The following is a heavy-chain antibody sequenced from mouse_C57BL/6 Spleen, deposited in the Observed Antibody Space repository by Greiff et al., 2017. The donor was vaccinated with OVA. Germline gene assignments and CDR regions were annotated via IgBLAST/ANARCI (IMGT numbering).Heavy chain of an antibody. CDR2: IDPSDSET. CDR1: GYTFTSYW. CDR3: ARFDYDSGFDY. Sequence: QVQLQQPGAELVRPGSSVKLSCKASGYTFTSYWMHWVKQRPIQGLEWIGNIDPSDSETHYNQKFKDKATLTVDKSSSTAYMQRSSLTSEDSAVYYCARFDYDSGFDYWGKGTTLTVSS. D-gene: IGHD2-4*01. J-gene: IGHJ2*01. V-gene: IGHV1-52*01.